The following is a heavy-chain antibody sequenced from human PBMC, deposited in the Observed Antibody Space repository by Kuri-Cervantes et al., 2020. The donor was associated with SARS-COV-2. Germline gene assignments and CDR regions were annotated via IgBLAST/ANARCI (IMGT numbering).Heavy chain of an antibody. Sequence: GGSLRLSCAASGFTFSSYAMSWVRQAPGKGLEWVSAISGSGGSTYYADSVKGRFTISSDNSKNTLYLQMNSLRAEDTAVYYCAGGGLWFGELFVAFDIWGQGTMVTVSS. V-gene: IGHV3-23*01. D-gene: IGHD3-10*01. CDR2: ISGSGGST. CDR3: AGGGLWFGELFVAFDI. J-gene: IGHJ3*02. CDR1: GFTFSSYA.